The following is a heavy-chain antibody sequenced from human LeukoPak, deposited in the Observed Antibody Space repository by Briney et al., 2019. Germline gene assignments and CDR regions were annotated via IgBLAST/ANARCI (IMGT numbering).Heavy chain of an antibody. V-gene: IGHV3-53*01. Sequence: PGGSLRLSCAASGFTVSSSYMSWVRQAPGKGLEWVSVIHGGGKTYYADSVKGRFSISRDNSKNTLYLQMNSLRAQDTAVYYCTRDLNSGGSCWGQGALVTVSS. CDR1: GFTVSSSY. J-gene: IGHJ4*02. CDR3: TRDLNSGGSC. D-gene: IGHD2-15*01. CDR2: IHGGGKT.